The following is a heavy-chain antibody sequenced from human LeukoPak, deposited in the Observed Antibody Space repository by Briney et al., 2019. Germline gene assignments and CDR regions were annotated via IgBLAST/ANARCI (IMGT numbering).Heavy chain of an antibody. Sequence: GGSLRLSCAASGFTFSSYAMSWVRQAPGKGLAWVSAISSSGDVTKYADSAKSRFTISRDNSKNTVYLQMNSLRAEDTAVYYRAKGGVYSGYAFDPWGQGTLVTVSS. CDR2: ISSSGDVT. D-gene: IGHD5-12*01. CDR3: AKGGVYSGYAFDP. CDR1: GFTFSSYA. J-gene: IGHJ5*02. V-gene: IGHV3-23*01.